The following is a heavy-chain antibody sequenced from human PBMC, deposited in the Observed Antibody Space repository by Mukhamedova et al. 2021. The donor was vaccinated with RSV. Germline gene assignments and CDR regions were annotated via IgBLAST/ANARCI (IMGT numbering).Heavy chain of an antibody. J-gene: IGHJ6*03. D-gene: IGHD4-11*01. CDR3: ARVMHSSYYYYYFMDV. CDR2: IFHSGST. Sequence: GLEWIGSIFHSGSTYSNPSLKSRVTISVDTSKNQLSMKLSSVTAADTAMYYCARVMHSSYYYYYFMDVWGKGTTVTVSS. V-gene: IGHV4-38-2*02.